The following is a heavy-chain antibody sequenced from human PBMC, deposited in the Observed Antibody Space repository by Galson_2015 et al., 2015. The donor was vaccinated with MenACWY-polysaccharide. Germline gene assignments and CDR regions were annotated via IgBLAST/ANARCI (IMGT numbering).Heavy chain of an antibody. J-gene: IGHJ3*02. CDR2: IQYDGSKI. Sequence: SLRLSCAASGSRFSNSGMHWVRQAPGKGLEWVAVIQYDGSKIVYADSVKGRFTISRDNSKNTLFLEMHSLGAEDTAVYYCAREGSRIVFHAFDTWGQGTMVTVSS. V-gene: IGHV3-33*01. D-gene: IGHD6-13*01. CDR1: GSRFSNSG. CDR3: AREGSRIVFHAFDT.